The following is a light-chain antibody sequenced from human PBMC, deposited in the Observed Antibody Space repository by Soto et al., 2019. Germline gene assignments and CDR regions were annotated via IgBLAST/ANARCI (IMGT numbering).Light chain of an antibody. V-gene: IGKV3-20*01. J-gene: IGKJ1*01. CDR1: QSVSSNY. Sequence: EVMLTQSPGTLSLSPGERATLSCRASQSVSSNYLALYQQKSGQAPRLLIYGASNRATGIPDRFSGSGSGTDFTLTIRRLEPEDFAVYYCQQYDTSPRTFGQGTKVEFK. CDR3: QQYDTSPRT. CDR2: GAS.